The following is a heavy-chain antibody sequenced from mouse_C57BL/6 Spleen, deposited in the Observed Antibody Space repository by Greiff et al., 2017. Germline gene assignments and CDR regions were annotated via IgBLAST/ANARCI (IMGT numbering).Heavy chain of an antibody. J-gene: IGHJ3*01. CDR1: GYTFIDYE. Sequence: QVQLQQSGAELVRPGASVTLSCKASGYTFIDYEMHWVKQTPVHGLEWIGAIDPETGGTAYNQKFKGKAILTADKSSSTAYMQLRSLTSEDSAVYYCTSPYYYGNYGAWFAYWGQGTLVTVSA. CDR3: TSPYYYGNYGAWFAY. V-gene: IGHV1-15*01. CDR2: IDPETGGT. D-gene: IGHD2-1*01.